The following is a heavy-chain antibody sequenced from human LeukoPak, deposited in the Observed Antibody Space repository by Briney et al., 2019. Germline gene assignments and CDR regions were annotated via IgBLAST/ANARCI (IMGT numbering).Heavy chain of an antibody. J-gene: IGHJ4*02. CDR3: AGPMGPAAIFGFDY. D-gene: IGHD2-2*01. V-gene: IGHV3-20*04. CDR2: INWNGRAT. CDR1: GFTFDDYG. Sequence: GGSLRLSCAASGFTFDDYGMSWARQVPGKGLEWVCNINWNGRATFYVDSVKGRFTISRDNAKNSLYLQMNSLRAEDTAVYYCAGPMGPAAIFGFDYWGQGTLVTVSS.